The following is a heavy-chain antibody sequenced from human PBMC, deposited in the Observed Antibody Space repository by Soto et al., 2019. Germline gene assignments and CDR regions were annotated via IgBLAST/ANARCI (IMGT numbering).Heavy chain of an antibody. Sequence: GKGLELVSYISSSSSYTNYADSVKCRFTISRDNAKNSLYLQMNSLRAEDTAVYYCAIYPLTIYYGPGSQKVVMDVWVQGSTVTVSS. V-gene: IGHV3-11*06. D-gene: IGHD3-10*01. CDR3: AIYPLTIYYGPGSQKVVMDV. CDR2: ISSSSSYT. J-gene: IGHJ6*02.